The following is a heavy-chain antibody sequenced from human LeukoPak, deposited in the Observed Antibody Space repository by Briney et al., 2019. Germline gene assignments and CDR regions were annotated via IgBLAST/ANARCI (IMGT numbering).Heavy chain of an antibody. Sequence: PGGSLRLSCAASGFTFSSYAMHWVRQAPGKGLEYVSAISSNGGSTYYANSVKGRFIISRDNSKNTLYLQMGSLRAEDMAVYYCARSVIAALNWFDPWGQGTLVTVSS. CDR1: GFTFSSYA. CDR2: ISSNGGST. CDR3: ARSVIAALNWFDP. D-gene: IGHD6-13*01. V-gene: IGHV3-64*01. J-gene: IGHJ5*02.